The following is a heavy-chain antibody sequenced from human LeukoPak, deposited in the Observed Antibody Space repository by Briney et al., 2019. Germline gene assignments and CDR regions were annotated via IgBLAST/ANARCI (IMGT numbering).Heavy chain of an antibody. CDR2: INHSGSA. J-gene: IGHJ4*02. Sequence: SETLSLTCAVSGGSFSGYYWTWIRQPPGKGLEWIGEINHSGSANYNPSLMSRVTISLDTSKNHFSLKLSSVTAADTAVYYCARVHTTMAYYFDYWGQGTLVTVSS. V-gene: IGHV4-34*01. CDR3: ARVHTTMAYYFDY. D-gene: IGHD5-18*01. CDR1: GGSFSGYY.